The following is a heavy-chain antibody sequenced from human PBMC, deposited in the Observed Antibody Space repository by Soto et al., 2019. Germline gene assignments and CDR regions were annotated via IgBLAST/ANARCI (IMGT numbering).Heavy chain of an antibody. J-gene: IGHJ6*02. V-gene: IGHV1-69*13. CDR1: GGTFSSYA. CDR3: ARVGGISSYGMDV. D-gene: IGHD6-25*01. Sequence: VASVKVSCKASGGTFSSYAISWVRQAPGQGLEWMGGIIPIFGTANYAQKFQGRVTITADESTSTAYMELSSLRSEDTAVYYCARVGGISSYGMDVWGQGTTVTVSS. CDR2: IIPIFGTA.